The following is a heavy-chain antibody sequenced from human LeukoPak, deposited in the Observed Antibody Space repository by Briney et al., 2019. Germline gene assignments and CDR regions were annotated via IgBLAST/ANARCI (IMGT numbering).Heavy chain of an antibody. CDR3: STLMVRGIINI. CDR1: GFTFSNAW. D-gene: IGHD3-10*01. V-gene: IGHV3-15*01. J-gene: IGHJ4*02. CDR2: IQSKTDGGTI. Sequence: PGGSLRLSCAASGFTFSNAWMSWVRQAPGKGREWVGRIQSKTDGGTIEYAAPVKGRFSISRDDSKTTLFLQMNSLKTEGTGVYYCSTLMVRGIINIWGQGTLVTVSS.